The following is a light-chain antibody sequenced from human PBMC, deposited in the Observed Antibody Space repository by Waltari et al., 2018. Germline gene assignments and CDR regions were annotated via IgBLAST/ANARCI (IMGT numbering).Light chain of an antibody. Sequence: DILLSQSPATLSLSSGEISIFSCRSSQSVSRYLAWYQQKPGQATRLLIYDASNRATGIPVRFSGSGSGKDFTLTISSLGPEDFAVYYCLQHSDWPRFTFGPGTKVDIK. J-gene: IGKJ3*01. V-gene: IGKV3-11*01. CDR2: DAS. CDR1: QSVSRY. CDR3: LQHSDWPRFT.